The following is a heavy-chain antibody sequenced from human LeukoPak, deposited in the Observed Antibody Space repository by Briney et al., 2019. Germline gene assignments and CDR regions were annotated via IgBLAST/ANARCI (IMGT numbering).Heavy chain of an antibody. J-gene: IGHJ4*02. CDR3: ARDGREQWLRS. CDR2: IIPIFGTA. CDR1: GGTFISYA. D-gene: IGHD5-12*01. Sequence: SVKVSCKASGGTFISYAISWVRQAPGQGLERMGGIIPIFGTANYAQKFQGRVTITADESTSTAYMELSSLRSEDTAVYYCARDGREQWLRSWGQGTLVTVSS. V-gene: IGHV1-69*13.